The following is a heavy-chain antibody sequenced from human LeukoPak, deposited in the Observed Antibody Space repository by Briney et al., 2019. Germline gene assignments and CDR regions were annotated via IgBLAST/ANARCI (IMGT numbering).Heavy chain of an antibody. V-gene: IGHV1-18*01. J-gene: IGHJ4*02. CDR3: ARGHKLRFLEWLSSYYFDY. CDR1: GYPFTTFS. D-gene: IGHD3-3*01. CDR2: ISAYNGNT. Sequence: ASVKVSYKAAGYPFTTFSISWVRQAPGQGLEWMGWISAYNGNTNYAQKLQGRVTMPTDTSTSTAYMELRSLRSDDTAVYYCARGHKLRFLEWLSSYYFDYWGQGTLVTVSS.